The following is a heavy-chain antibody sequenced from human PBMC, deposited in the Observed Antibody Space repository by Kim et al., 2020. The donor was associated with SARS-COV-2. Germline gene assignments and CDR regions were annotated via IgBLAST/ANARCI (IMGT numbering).Heavy chain of an antibody. CDR2: IYSGGST. CDR1: GFTVSSNY. J-gene: IGHJ5*02. V-gene: IGHV3-53*04. CDR3: ARDKGRSVAGKGGWFDP. Sequence: GGSLRLSCAASGFTVSSNYMSWVRQAPGKGLEWVSVIYSGGSTYYADSVKGRFTISRHNSKNTLYLQMNSLRAEDTAVYYCARDKGRSVAGKGGWFDPWGQGTLVTVSS. D-gene: IGHD6-19*01.